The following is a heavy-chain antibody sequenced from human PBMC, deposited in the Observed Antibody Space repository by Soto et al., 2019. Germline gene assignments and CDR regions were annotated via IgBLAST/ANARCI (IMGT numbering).Heavy chain of an antibody. D-gene: IGHD3-3*01. J-gene: IGHJ6*02. Sequence: LRLSCAASGFTFSSYAMSWVRQAPGKGLEWVSAISGSGGSTYYADSVKGRFTISRDNSKNTLYLQMNSLRAEDTAVYYCAKGGVTIFGVVIRHYGMDVWGQGTTVTVSS. CDR1: GFTFSSYA. CDR2: ISGSGGST. V-gene: IGHV3-23*01. CDR3: AKGGVTIFGVVIRHYGMDV.